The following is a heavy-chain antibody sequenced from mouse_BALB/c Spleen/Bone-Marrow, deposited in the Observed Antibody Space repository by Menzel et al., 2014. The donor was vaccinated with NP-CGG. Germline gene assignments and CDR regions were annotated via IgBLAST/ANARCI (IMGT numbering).Heavy chain of an antibody. CDR1: GYTFTSSW. CDR3: ARHHRYAYYFDF. D-gene: IGHD2-14*01. Sequence: GQLQHSGSDLVKPGASVKPSCKASGYTFTSSWMHWARQRPGQGLEWIGEIHPNSGNTNYNEKFKGKATLTVDTSSSTAYVDLSSLTAEDSAVYYCARHHRYAYYFDFFGESAT. CDR2: IHPNSGNT. V-gene: IGHV1S130*01. J-gene: IGHJ2*01.